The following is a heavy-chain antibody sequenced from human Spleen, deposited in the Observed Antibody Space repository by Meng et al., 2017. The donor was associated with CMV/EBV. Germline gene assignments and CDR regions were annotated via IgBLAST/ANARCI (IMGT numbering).Heavy chain of an antibody. CDR1: GLTFSNYW. Sequence: GESLKISCASSGLTFSNYWMHWVRQGPGKGLEWVSRINIDGSNTNYVDSVKGRFTISRDNANNTLYLQMNSLRAEDTAVYYCGRDLLQIDHWGQGTLVTVSS. CDR2: INIDGSNT. D-gene: IGHD5-24*01. CDR3: GRDLLQIDH. J-gene: IGHJ4*02. V-gene: IGHV3-74*01.